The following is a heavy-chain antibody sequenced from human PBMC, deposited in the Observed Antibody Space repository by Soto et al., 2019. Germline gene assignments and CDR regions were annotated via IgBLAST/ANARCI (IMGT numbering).Heavy chain of an antibody. CDR3: ASLDCYYYYMDV. CDR1: GDSFTRSW. CDR2: IYPGDSDT. J-gene: IGHJ6*03. V-gene: IGHV5-51*01. Sequence: GEAQTISCEGSGDSFTRSWIGSLRQMPGKGLEWMGIIYPGDSDTRYSPSFQGQVTISADKSISTAYLQWSSLKASDTALYDCASLDCYYYYMDVWGKGTTVTVSS.